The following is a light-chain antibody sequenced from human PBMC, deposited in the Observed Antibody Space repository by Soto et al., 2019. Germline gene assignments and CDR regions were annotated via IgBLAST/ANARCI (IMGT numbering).Light chain of an antibody. V-gene: IGKV3-20*01. J-gene: IGKJ3*01. CDR1: QSVSSSY. Sequence: EIVLTQSPGTLSLSPGERATLSCRASQSVSSSYLAWYQQKPGQAPRLLIYGASSRATGIPDRFSGSGSGTDFTLIISRLEPEDFAVYYCQQYGISQTFGPGTKVDIK. CDR3: QQYGISQT. CDR2: GAS.